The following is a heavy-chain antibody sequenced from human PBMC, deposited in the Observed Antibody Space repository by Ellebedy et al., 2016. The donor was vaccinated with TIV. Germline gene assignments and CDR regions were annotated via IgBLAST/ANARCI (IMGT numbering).Heavy chain of an antibody. CDR2: ISAYNGIT. CDR1: GFTFTSYG. J-gene: IGHJ2*01. V-gene: IGHV1-18*01. CDR3: ARSGPYYRYFDL. D-gene: IGHD2-15*01. Sequence: ASVKVSCKASGFTFTSYGFSWVRQAPGQGPEWMGWISAYNGITNSPQKFQGRVTMTTDTSTSTASMELRSLRSDDSAVYYCARSGPYYRYFDLWGRGTLVTVSS.